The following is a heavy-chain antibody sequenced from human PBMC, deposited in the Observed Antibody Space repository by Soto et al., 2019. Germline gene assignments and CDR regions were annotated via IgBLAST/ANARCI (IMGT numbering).Heavy chain of an antibody. Sequence: ASVKISCKTAGYTFTSYYMHWVRQAPGQGLEWMGWINPNSGGTNYAQKFQGRVTMTRDTSISTAYMELSRLRSDDTAVYYCAGARRLRDGYNWAYDGMDVWGQGTTVTVSS. CDR2: INPNSGGT. J-gene: IGHJ6*02. D-gene: IGHD5-12*01. CDR3: AGARRLRDGYNWAYDGMDV. V-gene: IGHV1-2*02. CDR1: GYTFTSYY.